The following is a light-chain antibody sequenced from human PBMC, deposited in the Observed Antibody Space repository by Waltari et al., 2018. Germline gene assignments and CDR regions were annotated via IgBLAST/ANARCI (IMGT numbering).Light chain of an antibody. CDR3: SMYMGSGVWV. V-gene: IGLV8-61*01. J-gene: IGLJ3*02. CDR2: KRI. Sequence: WYQQTPGQPTRTLVYKRIRRSSGVPDRYSGSSLRNTAALTITGDQADDESDYYCSMYMGSGVWVFGGGTKLTVL.